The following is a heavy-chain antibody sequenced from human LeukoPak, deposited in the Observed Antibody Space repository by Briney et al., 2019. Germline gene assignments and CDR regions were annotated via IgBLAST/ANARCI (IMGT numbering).Heavy chain of an antibody. Sequence: ASVKVSCKASGYTFTSYYMHWVRQAPGQGLEWMGITNPSGGSTSYAQKFQGRVTMTRDTSTSTVYMELSSLRSEDTAVYYCARSPDPYGDYTTLFDYWGQGTLVTVSS. J-gene: IGHJ4*02. CDR1: GYTFTSYY. V-gene: IGHV1-46*03. D-gene: IGHD4-17*01. CDR2: TNPSGGST. CDR3: ARSPDPYGDYTTLFDY.